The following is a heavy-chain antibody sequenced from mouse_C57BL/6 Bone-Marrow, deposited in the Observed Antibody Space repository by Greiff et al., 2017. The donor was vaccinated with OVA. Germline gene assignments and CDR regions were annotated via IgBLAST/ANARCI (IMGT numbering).Heavy chain of an antibody. CDR2: IDPSDSYT. V-gene: IGHV1-59*01. CDR3: ASHDYGSSYGY. Sequence: QVQLQQPGAELVRPGTSVKLSCKASGYTFTSYWMHWVKQRPGQGLEWIGVIDPSDSYTNYNQKFRGKATLTVDTSSSTAYMQLSSLTSEDSAVYYCASHDYGSSYGYWGQGTTLTVSS. CDR1: GYTFTSYW. D-gene: IGHD1-1*01. J-gene: IGHJ2*01.